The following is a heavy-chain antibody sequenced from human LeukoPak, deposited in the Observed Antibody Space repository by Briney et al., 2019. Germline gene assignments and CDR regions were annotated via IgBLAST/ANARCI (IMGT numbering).Heavy chain of an antibody. CDR3: AREGCSSTSCYIGVAFDI. D-gene: IGHD2-2*02. CDR1: GYTFTDYY. J-gene: IGHJ3*02. Sequence: ASVKVSCKASGYTFTDYYIHWVRQARGQGLEWMGWINPKSGGTKYAQKFQGRVTMTRDTSISTAYMEMSRLRSDDTAVYYCAREGCSSTSCYIGVAFDIWGQGTMVTVSS. V-gene: IGHV1-2*02. CDR2: INPKSGGT.